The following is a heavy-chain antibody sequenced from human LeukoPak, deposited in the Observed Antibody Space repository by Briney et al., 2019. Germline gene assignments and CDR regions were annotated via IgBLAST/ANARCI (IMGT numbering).Heavy chain of an antibody. V-gene: IGHV3-23*01. D-gene: IGHD3-16*01. Sequence: GGSLSLSCAASGFTLSSHAMSWVRQAPGKGLEWVSVFSGRGDSTYYAESVKGRFTISRDNSKNTLYLQMKSLRAEDTAGYYCAKHIWGSLVYYVMDVWGKGTTVTVSS. CDR3: AKHIWGSLVYYVMDV. CDR1: GFTLSSHA. CDR2: FSGRGDST. J-gene: IGHJ6*04.